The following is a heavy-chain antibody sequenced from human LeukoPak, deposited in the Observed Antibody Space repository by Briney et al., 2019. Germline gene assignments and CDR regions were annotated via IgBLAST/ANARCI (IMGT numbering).Heavy chain of an antibody. V-gene: IGHV4-38-2*02. CDR1: GYSISSGYY. Sequence: SETLSLTCTVSGYSISSGYYWGWIRQPPGKGLEWIGSIYHSGSTYYNPSLKSRVTISVDTSKNQFSLKLSSVTAADTAVYYCASHGEYYYGSGSYSHWGQGTLVTVSS. CDR2: IYHSGST. D-gene: IGHD3-10*01. J-gene: IGHJ4*02. CDR3: ASHGEYYYGSGSYSH.